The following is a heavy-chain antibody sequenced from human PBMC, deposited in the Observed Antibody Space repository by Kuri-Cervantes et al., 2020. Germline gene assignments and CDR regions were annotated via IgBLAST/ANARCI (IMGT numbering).Heavy chain of an antibody. J-gene: IGHJ5*02. D-gene: IGHD3-16*02. CDR3: ARKDPYLGDYVWGSYRTPSVGWSDP. V-gene: IGHV4-34*01. CDR1: GGSFSGYY. Sequence: SETLSLTCAVYGGSFSGYYWSWIRQPPGKGLEWIGEINHSGSTNYNPSLKSRVTISVDTSKNQFSLKLSSVTAADTAVYYCARKDPYLGDYVWGSYRTPSVGWSDPWGQGTLVTVSS. CDR2: INHSGST.